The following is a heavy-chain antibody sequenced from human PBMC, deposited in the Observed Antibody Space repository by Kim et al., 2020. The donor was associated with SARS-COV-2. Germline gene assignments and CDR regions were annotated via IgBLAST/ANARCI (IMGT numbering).Heavy chain of an antibody. V-gene: IGHV3-23*01. D-gene: IGHD4-17*01. Sequence: TYYADSVKGRYTISRDNSKNTLYLQMNSLRAEDTAVYYCARATTWYFDYWGQGTLVTVSS. CDR2: T. J-gene: IGHJ4*02. CDR3: ARATTWYFDY.